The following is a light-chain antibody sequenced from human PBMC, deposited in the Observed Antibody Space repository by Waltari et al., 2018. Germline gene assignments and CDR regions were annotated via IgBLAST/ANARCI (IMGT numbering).Light chain of an antibody. CDR2: GAS. J-gene: IGKJ4*01. Sequence: EIVMTQSPATLSVSPGERATLPCRASQSVSNNLAWFQHKPGQAPRLLIYGASTRAAGIPARFSGSGSGADFTLTISSLQSEDFALYYCQQYNSWPLTFGGGTKVEIK. CDR1: QSVSNN. CDR3: QQYNSWPLT. V-gene: IGKV3-15*01.